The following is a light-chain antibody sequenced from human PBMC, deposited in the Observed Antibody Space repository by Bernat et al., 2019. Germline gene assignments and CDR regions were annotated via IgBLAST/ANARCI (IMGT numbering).Light chain of an antibody. CDR3: SSVSTTSTPVV. V-gene: IGLV2-14*03. J-gene: IGLJ2*01. CDR1: SSDVGAYNY. CDR2: DVS. Sequence: QSTLTQPASVSGSPGQSITLSCTGTSSDVGAYNYVSWYQQHPGRAPKLMIFDVSNRPSGVSDRFSGSKSGNTDSLTISGLRPEDEADYYCSSVSTTSTPVVFGGGTKLTVL.